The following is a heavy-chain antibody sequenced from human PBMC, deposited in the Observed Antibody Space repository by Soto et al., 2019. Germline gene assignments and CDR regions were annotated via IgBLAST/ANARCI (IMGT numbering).Heavy chain of an antibody. V-gene: IGHV3-23*01. CDR3: SNAGSSGYYCLDY. D-gene: IGHD3-22*01. Sequence: EVQLLESGGGLVQPGGSLRLSCAASGFTFSSYAMSWVRQAPGKGLEWVSVISNSGGSTYNADSVKGRFTMSRDNSKNTMYLKMNSMRAEDTAISYCSNAGSSGYYCLDYWVQGTLVTVSS. CDR2: ISNSGGST. J-gene: IGHJ4*02. CDR1: GFTFSSYA.